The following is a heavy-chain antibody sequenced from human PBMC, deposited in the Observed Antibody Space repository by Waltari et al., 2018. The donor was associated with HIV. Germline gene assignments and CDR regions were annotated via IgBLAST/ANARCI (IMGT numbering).Heavy chain of an antibody. D-gene: IGHD2-2*01. Sequence: QVQLVQSGAEVKKPGASVKVSCKASGYTFTGYYMHWVRQAPGQGLEWMGWIKPNSGGTKYAQKFQGRVTMTRETTISTAYMELSRLRSDDTAVYYCARDLPGYCSSTSCDGWFDPWGQGTLVTVSS. V-gene: IGHV1-2*02. CDR3: ARDLPGYCSSTSCDGWFDP. J-gene: IGHJ5*02. CDR1: GYTFTGYY. CDR2: IKPNSGGT.